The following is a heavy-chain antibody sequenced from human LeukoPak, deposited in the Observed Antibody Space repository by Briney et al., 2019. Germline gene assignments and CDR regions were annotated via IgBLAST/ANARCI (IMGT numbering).Heavy chain of an antibody. J-gene: IGHJ4*02. D-gene: IGHD4-11*01. CDR2: IYTSGST. Sequence: SETLSLTCTVSGGSISSGSYYWSWIRQPAGKGLEWIGRIYTSGSTNYNPSLRSRVTISVDTSKNQFSLKLSSVTAADTAVYYCARENGYSNYGPDYFDYWGQGTLVTVSS. CDR1: GGSISSGSYY. CDR3: ARENGYSNYGPDYFDY. V-gene: IGHV4-61*02.